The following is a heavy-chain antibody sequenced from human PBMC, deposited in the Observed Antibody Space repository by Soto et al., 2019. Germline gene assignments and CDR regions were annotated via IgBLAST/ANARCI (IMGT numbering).Heavy chain of an antibody. Sequence: EVQLLESGGGLVQPGGSLRLSCAASGFTFSSYALSWVRQAPGKGLEWVSAVSGGGTSTYYAESVKGRFTISRDNSKNTLYLQMNSLRAEDTALYFCAKDPSYYYDISGYYFLHYFDYWGQGTLVTVSS. V-gene: IGHV3-23*01. CDR1: GFTFSSYA. CDR2: VSGGGTST. D-gene: IGHD3-22*01. J-gene: IGHJ4*02. CDR3: AKDPSYYYDISGYYFLHYFDY.